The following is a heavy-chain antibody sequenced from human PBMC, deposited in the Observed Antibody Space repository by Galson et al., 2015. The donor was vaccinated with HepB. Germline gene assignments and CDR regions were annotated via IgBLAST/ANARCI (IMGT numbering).Heavy chain of an antibody. V-gene: IGHV1-46*04. D-gene: IGHD3-10*01. CDR1: GYTFTSYH. J-gene: IGHJ6*02. CDR3: ARDKVVRGVTYGMDV. CDR2: INPSGGST. Sequence: SVKVSCKASGYTFTSYHMHWVRQAPGQGLEWMGIINPSGGSTSYAQKLQGRVTMTRDTSTSTVYMELSSLRSEDTAVYYCARDKVVRGVTYGMDVWGQGTTVTVSS.